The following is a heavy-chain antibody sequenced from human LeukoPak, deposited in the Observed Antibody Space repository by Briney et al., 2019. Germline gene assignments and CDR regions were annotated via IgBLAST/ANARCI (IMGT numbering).Heavy chain of an antibody. Sequence: GGSLRLSCAVSGITLSNYGMSWVRQAPGKGLEWVAGISDSGGRTNYADSVKGRFTISRDNSKNTLYLQMNSLRAEDTAVYYCARFGELSNPDYWGQGTLVTVSS. J-gene: IGHJ4*02. CDR3: ARFGELSNPDY. CDR2: ISDSGGRT. V-gene: IGHV3-23*01. D-gene: IGHD3-10*01. CDR1: GITLSNYG.